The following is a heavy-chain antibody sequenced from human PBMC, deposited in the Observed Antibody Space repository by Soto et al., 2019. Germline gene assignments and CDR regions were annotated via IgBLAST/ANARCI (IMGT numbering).Heavy chain of an antibody. V-gene: IGHV3-11*05. Sequence: PGGSLRLSCAASGFTFSDYYMSWIRQAPGKGLEWVSYISSSSSYTNYADSVKGRFTISRDNAKNSLYLQMNSLRAEDTAVYYCARDMVRGVLPHDYGMDVWGQGTTVTVSS. CDR3: ARDMVRGVLPHDYGMDV. CDR1: GFTFSDYY. CDR2: ISSSSSYT. D-gene: IGHD3-10*01. J-gene: IGHJ6*02.